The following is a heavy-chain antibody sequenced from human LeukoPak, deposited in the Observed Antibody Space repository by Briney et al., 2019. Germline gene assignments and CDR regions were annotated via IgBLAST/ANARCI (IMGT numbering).Heavy chain of an antibody. CDR2: ISGSGGST. CDR3: AKDRQPRLTGDVGDWFDP. D-gene: IGHD3-9*01. V-gene: IGHV3-23*01. Sequence: PGGSLRLSCAASGFTFSSYSMNWVRQAPGKGLEWVSAISGSGGSTYYADSVKGRFTISRDNSKNTLYLQKNSLRAEDTAVYYCAKDRQPRLTGDVGDWFDPWGQGTLVTVSS. CDR1: GFTFSSYS. J-gene: IGHJ5*02.